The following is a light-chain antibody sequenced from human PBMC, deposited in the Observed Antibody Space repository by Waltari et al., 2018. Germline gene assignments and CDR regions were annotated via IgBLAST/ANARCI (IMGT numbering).Light chain of an antibody. J-gene: IGKJ1*01. Sequence: EIVLTQSPGTLSLSPGERATLSCRASQSVSSSHLAWFRQKPGQAPRLLIYGASSRATGIPDRVSGSGSGTDFTLTISRLEPEDFAVYYCQQYGSSPPWTFGQGTKVEIK. CDR3: QQYGSSPPWT. V-gene: IGKV3-20*01. CDR2: GAS. CDR1: QSVSSSH.